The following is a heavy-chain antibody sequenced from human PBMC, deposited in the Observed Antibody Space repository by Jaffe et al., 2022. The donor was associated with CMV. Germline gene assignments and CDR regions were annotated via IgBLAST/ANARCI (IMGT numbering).Heavy chain of an antibody. CDR3: ARKGGPGYSSAWN. Sequence: EVQLVESGGGLVKPGGSLRLSCAASGFTFSSYSMNWVRQAPGKGLEWVSSISSSSSYIYYADSVKGRFTISRDNAKNSLYLQMNSLRAEDTAVYYCARKGGPGYSSAWNWGQGTLVTVSS. J-gene: IGHJ4*02. V-gene: IGHV3-21*01. CDR1: GFTFSSYS. CDR2: ISSSSSYI. D-gene: IGHD6-19*01.